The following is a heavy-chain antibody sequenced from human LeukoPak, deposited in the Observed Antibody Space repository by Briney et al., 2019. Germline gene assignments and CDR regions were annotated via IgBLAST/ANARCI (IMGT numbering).Heavy chain of an antibody. J-gene: IGHJ4*02. Sequence: GESLKISCQGSGYSFTDYWIARVRQMPGKGLELMGIIYPDDSDTRYSPSFQGQVTISADESINTAYLQWSGLKASDTAIYYCARRDGYNYVDYWGQGTLVTVSS. CDR1: GYSFTDYW. CDR2: IYPDDSDT. V-gene: IGHV5-51*01. D-gene: IGHD5-24*01. CDR3: ARRDGYNYVDY.